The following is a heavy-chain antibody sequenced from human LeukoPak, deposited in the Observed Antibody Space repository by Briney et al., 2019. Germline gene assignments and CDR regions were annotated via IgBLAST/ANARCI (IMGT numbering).Heavy chain of an antibody. D-gene: IGHD3-22*01. CDR2: ISAYNGNT. CDR3: ARAPHNYYDSSGYYGRGDY. J-gene: IGHJ4*02. CDR1: GYTFTSYG. V-gene: IGHV1-18*01. Sequence: ASVKVFCKASGYTFTSYGISWVRQAPGQGLEWMGWISAYNGNTNYAQKLQGRVTMTTDTSTSTAYMELRSLRSDDTAVYYCARAPHNYYDSSGYYGRGDYWGQGTLVTVSS.